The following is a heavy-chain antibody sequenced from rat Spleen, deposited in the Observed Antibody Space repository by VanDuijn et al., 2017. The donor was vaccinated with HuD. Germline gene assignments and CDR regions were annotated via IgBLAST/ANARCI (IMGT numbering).Heavy chain of an antibody. CDR2: VSYDGGSA. CDR1: GFTFSNYG. V-gene: IGHV5-22*01. CDR3: ARPSARYASGYSYYFAY. J-gene: IGHJ3*01. D-gene: IGHD4-3*01. Sequence: EVQLVESGGGLVQPGRSMKLSCAASGFTFSNYGMAWVRQTPKKGLEWVAYVSYDGGSAYYRDSVKGRFTISRAKPKSTLYLQMNSLRSEDTATSYCARPSARYASGYSYYFAYWGQGTLVTVSS.